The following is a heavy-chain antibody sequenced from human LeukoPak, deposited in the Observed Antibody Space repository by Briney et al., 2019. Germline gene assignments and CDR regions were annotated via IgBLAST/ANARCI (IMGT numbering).Heavy chain of an antibody. V-gene: IGHV1-8*01. J-gene: IGHJ6*03. Sequence: ASVKVSCKASGYTFTSYDINWVRQATGQGLEWMGWMNLNSGNTGYAQKFQGRVTMTRNTSISTAYMELSSLRSEDTAVYYCARGQDYSNYFSYYYYMDVWGKGTTVTVSS. CDR2: MNLNSGNT. CDR3: ARGQDYSNYFSYYYYMDV. D-gene: IGHD4-11*01. CDR1: GYTFTSYD.